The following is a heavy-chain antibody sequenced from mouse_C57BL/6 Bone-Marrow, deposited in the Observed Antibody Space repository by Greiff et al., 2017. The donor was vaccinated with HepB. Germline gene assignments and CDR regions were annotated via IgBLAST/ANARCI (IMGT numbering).Heavy chain of an antibody. J-gene: IGHJ4*01. CDR1: GYSFTSYY. CDR2: IYPGSGNT. V-gene: IGHV1-66*01. D-gene: IGHD2-5*01. Sequence: QVQLQQSGPELVKPGASVKISCKASGYSFTSYYIHWVKQRPGQGLEWIGWIYPGSGNTKYNEKFKGKATLTADTSSSTAYMQLSSLTSEDSAVYYCARGAYYSNYDAMDYWGQGTSVTVSS. CDR3: ARGAYYSNYDAMDY.